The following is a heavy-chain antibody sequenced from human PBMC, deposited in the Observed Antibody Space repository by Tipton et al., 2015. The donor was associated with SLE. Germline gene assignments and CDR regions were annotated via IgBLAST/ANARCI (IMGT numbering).Heavy chain of an antibody. CDR1: GGSFSGYY. Sequence: LRLSCAVYGGSFSGYYWSWIRQPPGKGLEWIGEINHSGSTNYNPSLKSRVTISVDTSKNQFSLKLSSVTAADTAVYYCARQVVTMVRGARGAFDIWGQGTMVTVSS. V-gene: IGHV4-34*01. CDR2: INHSGST. D-gene: IGHD3-10*01. CDR3: ARQVVTMVRGARGAFDI. J-gene: IGHJ3*02.